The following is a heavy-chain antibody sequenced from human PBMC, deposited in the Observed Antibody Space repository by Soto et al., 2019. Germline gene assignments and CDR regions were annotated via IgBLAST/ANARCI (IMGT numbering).Heavy chain of an antibody. CDR2: ISYDGSNK. CDR1: GFTFSTYA. D-gene: IGHD6-19*01. V-gene: IGHV3-30-3*01. J-gene: IGHJ4*02. CDR3: ARETVAAFDY. Sequence: QVQLVESGGGVVQPGRSLRLSCAASGFTFSTYAMHWVRQTPGKGLEWVAVISYDGSNKYYADSVKGRFTISRDNSKNSLYLQMNGLRSEDTAVYYCARETVAAFDYWGQGTLVIVSS.